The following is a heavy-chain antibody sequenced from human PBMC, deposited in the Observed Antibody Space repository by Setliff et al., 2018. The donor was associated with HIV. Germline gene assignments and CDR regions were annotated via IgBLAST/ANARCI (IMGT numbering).Heavy chain of an antibody. Sequence: SETLSLTCNVSGGYISGYYWSWVRQPPGKGLEWIGYIYYSGSTNYNPSLRSRVTISVDTSKNQVSLRLTSVTSADTSLYYCARESQQNYDILTGFNYYYGMDVWGRGITVTVSS. V-gene: IGHV4-59*01. CDR2: IYYSGST. D-gene: IGHD3-9*01. J-gene: IGHJ6*02. CDR1: GGYISGYY. CDR3: ARESQQNYDILTGFNYYYGMDV.